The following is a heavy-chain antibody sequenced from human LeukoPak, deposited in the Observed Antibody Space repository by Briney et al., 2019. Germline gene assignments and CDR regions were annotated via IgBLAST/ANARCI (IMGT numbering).Heavy chain of an antibody. CDR3: ASSGSYYAFDY. J-gene: IGHJ4*02. CDR2: ISYDGSNK. CDR1: GFTFSSYA. D-gene: IGHD1-26*01. Sequence: GGSLRLSCAASGFTFSSYAMHWVRQAPGKGLEWVAVISYDGSNKYYADSVKGRFTTSRDNSKNTLYLQMNSLRAEDTAVYYCASSGSYYAFDYWGQGTLVTVSS. V-gene: IGHV3-30*01.